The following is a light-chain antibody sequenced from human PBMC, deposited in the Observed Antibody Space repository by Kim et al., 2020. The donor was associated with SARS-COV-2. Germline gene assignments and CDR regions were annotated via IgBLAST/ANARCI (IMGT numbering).Light chain of an antibody. J-gene: IGKJ1*01. Sequence: SPGERATRSCMARQSVSSNLAWDQQKPGQAPRLLIYCASPRATGIPARFSGSGSGTEFTLTISSLQSEDFAVYYCQQYNNWPPWTFGQGTKVDIK. CDR2: CAS. CDR1: QSVSSN. V-gene: IGKV3-15*01. CDR3: QQYNNWPPWT.